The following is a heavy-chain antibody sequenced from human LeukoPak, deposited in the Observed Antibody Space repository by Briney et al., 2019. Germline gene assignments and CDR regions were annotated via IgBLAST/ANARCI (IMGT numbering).Heavy chain of an antibody. Sequence: GASVKVSCKASGYTFTSYGISWVRQAPGQGLEWMGWISAYNGNTNYAQKLQGRVTMTTDTSTSTAYMELRSLRSDDTAVYYCARDRSGSYRLDFDYWGQGTLVTVSS. V-gene: IGHV1-18*01. J-gene: IGHJ4*02. CDR2: ISAYNGNT. CDR1: GYTFTSYG. D-gene: IGHD1-26*01. CDR3: ARDRSGSYRLDFDY.